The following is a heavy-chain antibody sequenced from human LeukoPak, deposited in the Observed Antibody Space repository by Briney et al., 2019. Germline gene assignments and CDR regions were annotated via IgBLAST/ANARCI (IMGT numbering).Heavy chain of an antibody. CDR3: AKAYSSGWPNYGMDV. Sequence: GGSLRLSCAASGFTFSSYATSWVRQAPGKGLEWVSAISGSGGSTYYADSVKGRFTISRDNSKNTLYLQMNSLRAEDTAVYYCAKAYSSGWPNYGMDVWGQGTTVTVSS. D-gene: IGHD6-19*01. V-gene: IGHV3-23*01. CDR2: ISGSGGST. J-gene: IGHJ6*02. CDR1: GFTFSSYA.